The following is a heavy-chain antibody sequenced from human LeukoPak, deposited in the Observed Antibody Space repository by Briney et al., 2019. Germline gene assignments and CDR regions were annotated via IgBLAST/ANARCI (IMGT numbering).Heavy chain of an antibody. Sequence: GGPLRLSCAASGFTFSNYWVRWVRQAPGKGLVWVSRINRDGSTTNYADSVKGRFTVSRDNAKNTLNLQMNSLRAEDTAVYYCARDKKSGESSEIDYWGQGTLVTVSS. CDR1: GFTFSNYW. V-gene: IGHV3-74*01. J-gene: IGHJ4*02. D-gene: IGHD3-10*01. CDR3: ARDKKSGESSEIDY. CDR2: INRDGSTT.